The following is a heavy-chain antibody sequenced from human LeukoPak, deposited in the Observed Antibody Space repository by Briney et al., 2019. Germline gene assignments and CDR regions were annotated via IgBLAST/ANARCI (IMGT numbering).Heavy chain of an antibody. Sequence: GGSLRLSCAASGFTFSNAWMSWVRQAPGKGLEWVANIKQDGSEKYYVDSVKGRFTISRDNAKNSLYLQMNSLRAEDTAVYYCARDAVAGVMDVWGKGTTVTVSS. V-gene: IGHV3-7*01. CDR3: ARDAVAGVMDV. CDR2: IKQDGSEK. CDR1: GFTFSNAW. D-gene: IGHD6-19*01. J-gene: IGHJ6*03.